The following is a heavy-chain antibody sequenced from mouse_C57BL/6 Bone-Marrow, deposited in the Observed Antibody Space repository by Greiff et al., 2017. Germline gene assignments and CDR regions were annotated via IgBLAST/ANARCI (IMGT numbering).Heavy chain of an antibody. CDR3: ARGLTTVVAPFDY. CDR1: GYTFTSYW. V-gene: IGHV1-59*01. J-gene: IGHJ2*01. D-gene: IGHD1-1*01. Sequence: QVQLQQPGAELVRPGTSVKLSCKASGYTFTSYWMHWVKQRPGQGLEWIGVIDPSDSYTNYNQKFKGKATLTVDTSSSTAYMQLSSLTSEDSAVYYCARGLTTVVAPFDYWGQGTTLTVSS. CDR2: IDPSDSYT.